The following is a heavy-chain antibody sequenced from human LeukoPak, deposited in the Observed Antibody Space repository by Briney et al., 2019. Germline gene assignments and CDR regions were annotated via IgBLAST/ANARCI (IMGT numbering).Heavy chain of an antibody. CDR2: IYHSGST. CDR1: DYSISSGYY. CDR3: ASQGHHGKIVGTTLSYFYMDV. Sequence: SETLSLTCTVSDYSISSGYYWGWIRQPPGKGREWIGSIYHSGSTNYNPSLKSRVTISVDTSKNQFSLKLSSVTAADTAFYYCASQGHHGKIVGTTLSYFYMDVWGKGTTVTVSS. V-gene: IGHV4-38-2*02. D-gene: IGHD1-26*01. J-gene: IGHJ6*03.